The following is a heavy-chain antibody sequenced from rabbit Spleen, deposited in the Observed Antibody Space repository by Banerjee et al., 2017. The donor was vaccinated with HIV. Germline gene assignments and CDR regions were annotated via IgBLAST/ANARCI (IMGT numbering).Heavy chain of an antibody. CDR3: ARGYNAAGFGWALTRLDL. CDR1: GFSFSSSYY. D-gene: IGHD4-2*01. V-gene: IGHV1S40*01. Sequence: QSLEESGGDLVKPEGSLTLTCTASGFSFSSSYYMCWVRQAPGKGLEWIACIYAGSSGNTYYASWAKGRFSISKTSSTTVTLQMTSLTAADTATYFCARGYNAAGFGWALTRLDLWGQGTLVTVS. CDR2: IYAGSSGNT. J-gene: IGHJ3*01.